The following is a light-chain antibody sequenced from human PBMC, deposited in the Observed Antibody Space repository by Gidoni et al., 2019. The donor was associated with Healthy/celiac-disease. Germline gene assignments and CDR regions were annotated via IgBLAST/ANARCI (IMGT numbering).Light chain of an antibody. CDR1: SSDVGGSNY. Sequence: QYALTQPASVSGSPGQSITISCTGTSSDVGGSNYVSWYQQHPGKAPKLMIYDVSNRPSGVSNRFSGSKSGNTASLTISGLQAEDEADYYCSPYTSSSIYVFGTGTKVTVL. CDR2: DVS. J-gene: IGLJ1*01. V-gene: IGLV2-14*03. CDR3: SPYTSSSIYV.